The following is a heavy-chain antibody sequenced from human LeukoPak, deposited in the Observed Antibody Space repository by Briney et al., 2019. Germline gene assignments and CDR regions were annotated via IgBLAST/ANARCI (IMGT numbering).Heavy chain of an antibody. CDR1: GFTFSSYW. V-gene: IGHV3-7*01. Sequence: AGGSLRLSCAASGFTFSSYWMSWVRQAPGEGLEWVANIKRDGSEKYYVDSVKGRFTISRDNAKNSLYLQMNSLRAEDTAVYYCATYYDFWSGYYGRFHYFDYWGQGTLVTVSS. D-gene: IGHD3-3*01. J-gene: IGHJ4*02. CDR2: IKRDGSEK. CDR3: ATYYDFWSGYYGRFHYFDY.